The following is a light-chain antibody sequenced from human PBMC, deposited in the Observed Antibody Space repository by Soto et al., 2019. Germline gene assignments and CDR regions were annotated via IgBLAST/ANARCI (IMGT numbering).Light chain of an antibody. CDR1: TSDVGAYNL. CDR2: GGS. J-gene: IGLJ2*01. CDR3: CSYAGSSTWV. Sequence: QSALTQPASVSGSPGQSITISCTGTTSDVGAYNLVSWYQQHPGKAPKLMIYGGSKRPSGVSNRFSGSKSGNTASLTISGLQAEDVADYYCCSYAGSSTWVFGGGTQLTVL. V-gene: IGLV2-23*01.